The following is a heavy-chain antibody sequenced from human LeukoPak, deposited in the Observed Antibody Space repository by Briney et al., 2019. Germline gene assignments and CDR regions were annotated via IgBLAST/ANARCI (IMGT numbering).Heavy chain of an antibody. CDR3: ARYGPYDSSGYYPDYDAFDI. D-gene: IGHD3-22*01. CDR1: DGSISSGDYY. Sequence: SQTLSLTCTVSDGSISSGDYYWSWIRQPPGKGLEWIGYIYYSGSTNYNPSLKSRVTISVDTSKNQFSLKLSSVTAADTAVYYCARYGPYDSSGYYPDYDAFDIWGQGTMVTVSS. J-gene: IGHJ3*02. V-gene: IGHV4-61*08. CDR2: IYYSGST.